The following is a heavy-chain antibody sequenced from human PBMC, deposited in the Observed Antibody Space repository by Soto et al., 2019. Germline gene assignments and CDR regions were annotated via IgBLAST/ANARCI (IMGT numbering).Heavy chain of an antibody. CDR3: ARDVNDSSGSQGFDY. V-gene: IGHV4-31*03. J-gene: IGHJ4*02. D-gene: IGHD3-22*01. Sequence: SETLSRTCTVIGDSVSSNNYYWSWIRQRPGKGLEWIGYIHYSGDSYDNPSLTSRITMSMDVSKNQFSLNLRSVTAADTAIYYCARDVNDSSGSQGFDYWGQGTLLTVSS. CDR1: GDSVSSNNYY. CDR2: IHYSGDS.